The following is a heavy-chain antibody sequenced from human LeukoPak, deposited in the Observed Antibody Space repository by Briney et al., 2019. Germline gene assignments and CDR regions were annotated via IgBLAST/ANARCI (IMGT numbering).Heavy chain of an antibody. V-gene: IGHV3-33*01. CDR1: GFTFSTFG. CDR3: ARAGKWLPDDLDY. D-gene: IGHD3-10*01. CDR2: TSFDENKK. J-gene: IGHJ4*02. Sequence: GGSLKLSRTASGFTFSTFGMHWVRQAPGKGLEWVAFTSFDENKKYYTDSVKGRFTISRDNSKNTLYLQLNSLRTEDTAVYYCARAGKWLPDDLDYWGQGTLVTVSS.